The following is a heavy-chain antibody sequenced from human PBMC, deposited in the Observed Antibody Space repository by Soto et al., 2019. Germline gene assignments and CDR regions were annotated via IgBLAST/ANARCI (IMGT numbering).Heavy chain of an antibody. Sequence: QVQLQESGPGLVKPSETLSLTCTVSGGSISSYYWSWIRQPPGKGLEWIGYIYCSGSTNYNPSLKSRVTISVDTSKNQFSLKLSSVTAADTAVYYCARDRLGAVAGTWGQGTLVTVSS. J-gene: IGHJ4*02. CDR1: GGSISSYY. CDR2: IYCSGST. CDR3: ARDRLGAVAGT. D-gene: IGHD6-19*01. V-gene: IGHV4-59*01.